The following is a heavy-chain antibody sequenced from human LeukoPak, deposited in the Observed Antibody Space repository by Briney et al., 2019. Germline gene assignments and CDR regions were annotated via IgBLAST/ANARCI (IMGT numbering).Heavy chain of an antibody. CDR2: IIPIFGTS. Sequence: GASVKVSCKASGGTFSRYAISWLRQAPGQGLEWMGGIIPIFGTSNYAQKFQGRVTITADESTSTAYMELSSLRSEDTAVYYCAGGTEEQLICYYWGQGTLVTVSS. CDR3: AGGTEEQLICYY. J-gene: IGHJ4*02. D-gene: IGHD2-2*01. CDR1: GGTFSRYA. V-gene: IGHV1-69*13.